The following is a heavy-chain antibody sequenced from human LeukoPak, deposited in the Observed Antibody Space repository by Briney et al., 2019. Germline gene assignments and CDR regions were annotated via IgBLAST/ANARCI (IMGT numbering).Heavy chain of an antibody. CDR2: INSDGRST. J-gene: IGHJ4*02. Sequence: GGSLRLSCAASGFTFSNYWMHWVRQAPGKGLVWVSRINSDGRSTSYADSVKGRFTISRDNAKNTLYLQMNSLRAEDTAVYYCARGYYDSSGYYLIDYWGQGTLVTVSS. D-gene: IGHD3-22*01. CDR3: ARGYYDSSGYYLIDY. CDR1: GFTFSNYW. V-gene: IGHV3-74*01.